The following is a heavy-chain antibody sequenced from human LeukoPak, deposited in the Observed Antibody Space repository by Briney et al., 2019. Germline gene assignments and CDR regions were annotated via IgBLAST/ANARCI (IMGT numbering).Heavy chain of an antibody. V-gene: IGHV3-7*03. CDR2: IKQDGSEK. J-gene: IGHJ6*03. Sequence: PGGSLRLSCAASGFTFSTYWMTWVRQAPGKGLEWVANIKQDGSEKYYVDSVKGRFTISRDNAKNSLYLQMNSLRAEDTAVYYCARGPTYYYGSGRRLDYYYMDVWGKGTTVTISS. CDR3: ARGPTYYYGSGRRLDYYYMDV. CDR1: GFTFSTYW. D-gene: IGHD3-10*01.